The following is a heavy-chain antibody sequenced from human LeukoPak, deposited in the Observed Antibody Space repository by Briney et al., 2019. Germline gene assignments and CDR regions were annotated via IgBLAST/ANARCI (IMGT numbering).Heavy chain of an antibody. J-gene: IGHJ6*03. CDR3: ARDVGDPPYYYYYYMDV. D-gene: IGHD1-26*01. CDR2: IIPIFGTA. Sequence: ASVKVSCKASGGTFSSYAISWVRLAPGQGLEWMGGIIPIFGTANYAQKFQGRVTITADESTSTAYMELSSLRSEDTAVYYCARDVGDPPYYYYYYMDVWGKGTTVTVSS. V-gene: IGHV1-69*13. CDR1: GGTFSSYA.